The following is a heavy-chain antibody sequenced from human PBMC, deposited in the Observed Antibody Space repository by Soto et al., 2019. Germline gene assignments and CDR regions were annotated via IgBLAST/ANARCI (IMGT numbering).Heavy chain of an antibody. CDR1: GFTFSSYG. CDR2: ISYDGSNK. CDR3: AKGGRQLWQLSPNYYYYGMDV. V-gene: IGHV3-30*18. J-gene: IGHJ6*02. Sequence: GGSLRLSCAASGFTFSSYGMHWVRQAPGKGLEWVAVISYDGSNKYYADSVKGRFTISRDNSKNTLYLQMNSLRAEDTAVYYCAKGGRQLWQLSPNYYYYGMDVWGQGTTVTVSS. D-gene: IGHD5-18*01.